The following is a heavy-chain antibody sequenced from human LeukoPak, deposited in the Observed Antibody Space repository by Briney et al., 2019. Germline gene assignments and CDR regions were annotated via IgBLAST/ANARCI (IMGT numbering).Heavy chain of an antibody. V-gene: IGHV4-34*01. CDR2: IYHSGST. CDR3: ARPGQLGSLFYGLDV. D-gene: IGHD3-10*01. Sequence: SEALSLTFAVYGGTFREYYWTWIRQSPGKGLEWIGEIYHSGSTNYNPSLKRRLTTSVDTSKNQFSLKVNSVIAADTAIYYCARPGQLGSLFYGLDVWGQGTTVTVS. J-gene: IGHJ6*02. CDR1: GGTFREYY.